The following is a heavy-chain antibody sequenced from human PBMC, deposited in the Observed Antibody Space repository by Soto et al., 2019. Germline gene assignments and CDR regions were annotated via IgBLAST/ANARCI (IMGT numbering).Heavy chain of an antibody. CDR2: IYYSGST. D-gene: IGHD3-10*01. CDR1: GGSISSGDYY. V-gene: IGHV4-30-4*01. J-gene: IGHJ6*02. Sequence: PSETLSLTCTVSGGSISSGDYYRSWIRQPPGKGLEWIGYIYYSGSTYYNPSLKSRVTISVDTSKNQFSLKLSSVTAADTAVYYCARAVVRGVPYYYGMDVWCQGTTVTVSS. CDR3: ARAVVRGVPYYYGMDV.